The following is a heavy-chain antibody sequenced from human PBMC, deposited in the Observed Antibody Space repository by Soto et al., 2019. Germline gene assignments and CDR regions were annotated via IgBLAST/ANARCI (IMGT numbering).Heavy chain of an antibody. V-gene: IGHV4-4*02. J-gene: IGHJ4*02. CDR2: IHRAGVT. CDR3: AGRPEIHPR. CDR1: GGSTSSSDW. D-gene: IGHD5-18*01. Sequence: QVHLQESGPGLVKPSETLSLTFAISGGSTSSSDWWTWVRQPPGEGLEWIGEIHRAGVTNYNSSLKSRLTISLDHSRNQFSLSLTSVTAADAAVYFCAGRPEIHPRWGQGIMVPVSS.